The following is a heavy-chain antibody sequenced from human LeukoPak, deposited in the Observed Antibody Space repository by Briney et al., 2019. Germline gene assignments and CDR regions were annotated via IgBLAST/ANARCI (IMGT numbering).Heavy chain of an antibody. Sequence: SETLSLTCAVYGGSFSGYYWSWIRQPPGKGLEWIGYIYYSGSTNYNPSLKSRVTISVDTSKNQFSLKLSSVTAADTAVYYCARDAIAVAGTRNYYYMDVWGKGTTVTISS. D-gene: IGHD6-19*01. CDR1: GGSFSGYY. CDR3: ARDAIAVAGTRNYYYMDV. CDR2: IYYSGST. J-gene: IGHJ6*03. V-gene: IGHV4-59*01.